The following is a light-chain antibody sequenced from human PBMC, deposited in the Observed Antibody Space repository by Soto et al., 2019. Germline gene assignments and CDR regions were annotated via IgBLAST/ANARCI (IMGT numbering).Light chain of an antibody. CDR3: MQALQGPPT. J-gene: IGKJ4*01. V-gene: IGKV2-28*01. CDR1: QSLLNSNGHNC. CDR2: LGS. Sequence: DIVMTQSPVSLPVTPGEPATISCRSSQSLLNSNGHNCLDWYLQKPGQSPQLLIHLGSVRASGVPDRFSGSGSGTDFTLEISRVEAEDVGVYYCMQALQGPPTVGGGTKVEIK.